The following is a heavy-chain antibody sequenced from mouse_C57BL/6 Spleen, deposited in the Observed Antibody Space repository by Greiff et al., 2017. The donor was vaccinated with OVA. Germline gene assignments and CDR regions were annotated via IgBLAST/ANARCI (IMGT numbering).Heavy chain of an antibody. D-gene: IGHD2-1*01. CDR2: INPYNGGT. CDR1: GYTFTDYY. J-gene: IGHJ4*01. CDR3: ARAFYYGKKEEHAMDY. V-gene: IGHV1-19*01. Sequence: VQLQQSGPVLVKPGASVKMSCKASGYTFTDYYMNWVKQSHGKSLEWIGVINPYNGGTSYNQKFKGKATLTVDKSSSTAYMELNSLTSEDSAVYYCARAFYYGKKEEHAMDYWGQGTSDTVSS.